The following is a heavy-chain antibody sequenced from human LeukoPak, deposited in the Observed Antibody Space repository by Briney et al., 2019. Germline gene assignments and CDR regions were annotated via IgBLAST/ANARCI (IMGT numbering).Heavy chain of an antibody. CDR1: GGSISNNY. V-gene: IGHV4-59*01. CDR2: IYYSGST. J-gene: IGHJ4*02. Sequence: SETLSLTCTVSGGSISNNYWSWFRQPPGKGLEWIGYIYYSGSTNYNPSLKSRVTISVDTSKSQFSLKLSSVTAAGTAVYYCASHKGFWGQGTLVTVSS. CDR3: ASHKGF.